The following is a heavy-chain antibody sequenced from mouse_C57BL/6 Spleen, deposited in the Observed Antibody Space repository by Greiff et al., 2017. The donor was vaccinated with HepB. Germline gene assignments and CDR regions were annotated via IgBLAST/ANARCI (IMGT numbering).Heavy chain of an antibody. Sequence: QVQLQQPGAELVKPGASVKLSCKASGYTFTSYWMQWVKQRPGQGLEWIGEIDPSDSYTNYNQKFKGKATLTVDTSSSTAYMQLSSLTSEDSAVYYGARGYGSLYFDYWGQGTTLTVSS. V-gene: IGHV1-50*01. CDR3: ARGYGSLYFDY. J-gene: IGHJ2*01. CDR1: GYTFTSYW. CDR2: IDPSDSYT. D-gene: IGHD1-1*01.